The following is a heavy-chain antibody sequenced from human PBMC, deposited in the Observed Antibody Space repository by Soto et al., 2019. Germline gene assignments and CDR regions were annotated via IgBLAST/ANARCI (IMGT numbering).Heavy chain of an antibody. CDR2: IMAVFGTA. Sequence: QVHLVQSGTEVKKPGSSVKVSCKASGGNFRDYAISWVRQAPGQGPEWMGGIMAVFGTATYAQKFQGRVTISEYEFTTTAYLDLSSLTSGDAAVYYCATSRGFYAAMDVWGQGTTVTVSS. D-gene: IGHD3-16*01. CDR1: GGNFRDYA. J-gene: IGHJ6*02. CDR3: ATSRGFYAAMDV. V-gene: IGHV1-69*01.